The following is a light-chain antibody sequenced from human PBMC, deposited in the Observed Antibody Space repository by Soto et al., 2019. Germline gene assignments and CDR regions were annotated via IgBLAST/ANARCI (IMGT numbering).Light chain of an antibody. Sequence: QSVLTQPASVSGYPGQSITISCTGTSSDVGSYNLVSWYQQHPGKAPKLMIYEVSKRPSGVSDRFSGCKSGNTASLTISGLQAEDEADYYCCSYAGSPYVFGTGTKLTVL. CDR1: SSDVGSYNL. V-gene: IGLV2-23*02. CDR2: EVS. CDR3: CSYAGSPYV. J-gene: IGLJ1*01.